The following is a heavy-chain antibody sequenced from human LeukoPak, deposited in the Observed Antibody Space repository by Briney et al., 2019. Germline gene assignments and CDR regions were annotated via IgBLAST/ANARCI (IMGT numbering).Heavy chain of an antibody. CDR2: IKRDGSEK. J-gene: IGHJ4*02. D-gene: IGHD3-10*01. CDR3: AGLDNGSDY. V-gene: IGHV3-7*01. Sequence: GGSLRLSCAASGFTFSSYSMNWVRQAPGKGLEWVANIKRDGSEKSYVDSVRGRFTISRDNAKNSLYLQMNSLRAEDTAVYYCAGLDNGSDYWGQGTLVTVSS. CDR1: GFTFSSYS.